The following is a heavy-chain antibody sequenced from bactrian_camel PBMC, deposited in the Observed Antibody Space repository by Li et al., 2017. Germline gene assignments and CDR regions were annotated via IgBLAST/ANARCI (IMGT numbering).Heavy chain of an antibody. CDR2: IYTGDGTA. V-gene: IGHV3S19*01. CDR1: GFTFSNNW. D-gene: IGHD2*01. J-gene: IGHJ4*01. Sequence: QLVESGGGLVRPGGSLALSCVASGFTFSNNWMHWVRQAPGKGLEWVSSIYTGDGTANFADSVKGRFTVSRDSDQNIMYLQMNSLKPEDAGVYRCVAESLCAWLGTTEAYFGQGTQVTVS.